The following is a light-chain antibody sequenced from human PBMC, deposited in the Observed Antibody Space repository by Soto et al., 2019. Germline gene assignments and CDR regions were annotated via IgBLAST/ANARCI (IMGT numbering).Light chain of an antibody. Sequence: DIQMTQSPSSLSASVGDRVTITCRASQSISNYLNWYQRKPGKAPEFLIYAASSLQSGVPSRFSGSGSGTDFTLTISSLQPEDFATYYCQQSYSTPLTFGGGTTVEMK. J-gene: IGKJ4*01. CDR3: QQSYSTPLT. CDR1: QSISNY. V-gene: IGKV1-39*01. CDR2: AAS.